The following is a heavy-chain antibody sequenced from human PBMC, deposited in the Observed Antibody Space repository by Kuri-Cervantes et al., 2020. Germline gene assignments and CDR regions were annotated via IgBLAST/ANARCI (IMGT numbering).Heavy chain of an antibody. CDR2: IIPIFGTA. V-gene: IGHV1-69*05. D-gene: IGHD3-10*01. CDR3: ARAGQEYTHSPRGKRLHYYYMDV. Sequence: SVKVSCKASGGTFSSYAISWVRQAPGQGLEWMGGIIPIFGTANYAQKFQGRVTITTDETTTTAYMELISLKSEDTAVYYCARAGQEYTHSPRGKRLHYYYMDVWGKGTTVTVSS. J-gene: IGHJ6*03. CDR1: GGTFSSYA.